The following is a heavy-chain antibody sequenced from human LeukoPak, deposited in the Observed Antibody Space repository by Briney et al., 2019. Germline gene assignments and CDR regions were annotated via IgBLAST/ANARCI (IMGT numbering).Heavy chain of an antibody. CDR1: RFTLSNYW. J-gene: IGHJ4*02. CDR2: INQGGSEK. V-gene: IGHV3-7*01. CDR3: VRDGSGYDY. Sequence: PAGSLRLYCAASRFTLSNYWKSWLRQPPGKGLEWVANINQGGSEKYYLSSVKGRFTISRDNAKNSLYLQMNSLRADDTAIYYCVRDGSGYDYWGQGTLVTVSS. D-gene: IGHD6-19*01.